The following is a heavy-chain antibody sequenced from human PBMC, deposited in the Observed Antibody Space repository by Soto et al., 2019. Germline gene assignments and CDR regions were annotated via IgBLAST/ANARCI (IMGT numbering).Heavy chain of an antibody. CDR2: IYYSGST. V-gene: IGHV4-39*01. D-gene: IGHD3-3*01. CDR3: ARHHPFGVAGGWFDP. CDR1: GGSISSSSYY. Sequence: SDTLSLTCTVSGGSISSSSYYWGWIRQPPGKGLEWIGSIYYSGSTYYNPSLKSRVTISVDTSKNQFSLKLSSVTAADTAVYYCARHHPFGVAGGWFDPWGPGTLVTVSS. J-gene: IGHJ5*02.